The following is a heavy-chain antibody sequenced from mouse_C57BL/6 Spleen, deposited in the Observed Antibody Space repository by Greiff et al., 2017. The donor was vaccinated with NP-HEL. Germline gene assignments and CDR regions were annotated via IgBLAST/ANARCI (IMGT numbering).Heavy chain of an antibody. Sequence: QVQLQQPGAELVMPGASVKLSCKASGYTFTSYWMHWVKQRPGQGLEWIGEIDPSDSYTNYNQKFKGKSTLTVDKSSSTAYMQLSSLTSEDSAVYYCARSGGNYGAMDYWGQGTSVTVSS. CDR1: GYTFTSYW. J-gene: IGHJ4*01. D-gene: IGHD2-1*01. CDR3: ARSGGNYGAMDY. V-gene: IGHV1-69*01. CDR2: IDPSDSYT.